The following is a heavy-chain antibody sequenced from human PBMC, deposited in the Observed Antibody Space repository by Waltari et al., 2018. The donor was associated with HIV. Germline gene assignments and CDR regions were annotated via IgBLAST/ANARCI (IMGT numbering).Heavy chain of an antibody. CDR1: GDSVTSDVYY. D-gene: IGHD1-26*01. Sequence: QVQLQESGPGLVTPSETLSLICNVSGDSVTSDVYYWTWIRQPPGKRLEWIGYIFYSGSCFNRGRTSDIPSLNSRVAISVDTSKNQFSLNLDCVTSADTAVYFCARQFILGVTWYFYLWGRGTLVTVSS. CDR2: IFYSGSCFNRGRT. V-gene: IGHV4-61*08. CDR3: ARQFILGVTWYFYL. J-gene: IGHJ2*01.